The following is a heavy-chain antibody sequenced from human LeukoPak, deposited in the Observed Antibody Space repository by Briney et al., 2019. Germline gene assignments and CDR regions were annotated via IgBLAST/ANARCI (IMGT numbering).Heavy chain of an antibody. CDR3: AKRGKYSSLPVRDYFDY. J-gene: IGHJ4*02. D-gene: IGHD6-6*01. Sequence: GGSLRLSCAASGFTFSSYGMHWVRQAPGKGLEWVAFIRYDGSNKYYADSVKGRFTISRDNSKNPLYLQMNSLRAEDTAVYYCAKRGKYSSLPVRDYFDYWGQGTLVTVSS. V-gene: IGHV3-30*02. CDR2: IRYDGSNK. CDR1: GFTFSSYG.